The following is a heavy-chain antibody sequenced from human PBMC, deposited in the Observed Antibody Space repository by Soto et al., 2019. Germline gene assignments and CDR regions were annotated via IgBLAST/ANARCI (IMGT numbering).Heavy chain of an antibody. J-gene: IGHJ4*02. CDR1: GYTFTSYG. D-gene: IGHD6-19*01. CDR2: ISAYNGNT. V-gene: IGHV1-18*01. CDR3: ARDRSGWYIGTSDY. Sequence: QVQLVQSGAEVKKPGASVKVSCKASGYTFTSYGISWVRQAPGQGLEWMGWISAYNGNTNYAQKLQCRVTMTTDTSTSTAYMELSSLRSDATAVYSCARDRSGWYIGTSDYWGQGTLVTVSS.